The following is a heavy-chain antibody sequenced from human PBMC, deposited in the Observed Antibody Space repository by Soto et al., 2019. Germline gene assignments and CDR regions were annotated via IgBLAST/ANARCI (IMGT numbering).Heavy chain of an antibody. J-gene: IGHJ6*02. CDR1: GYTFTSYG. CDR2: ISAYNGNT. CDR3: AITGGSYADYYYGMDV. D-gene: IGHD1-26*01. V-gene: IGHV1-18*04. Sequence: ASVKVSCKASGYTFTSYGISWVRQAPGQGLEWMGWISAYNGNTNYAQKLQGRVTMTTDTSTSTAYMELRSLRSDDTAVYYCAITGGSYADYYYGMDVWGQGNTVTVSS.